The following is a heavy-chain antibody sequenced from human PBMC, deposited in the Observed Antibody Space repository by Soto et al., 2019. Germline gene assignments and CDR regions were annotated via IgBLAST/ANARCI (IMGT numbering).Heavy chain of an antibody. CDR3: ERDPNYSTGPFDC. Sequence: PGGSLRLSCAASGFTFSSYWMHWVRQAPGEGLVWVSRIKSDGSSITYADSVKGRFTISRDNAKNTLYLQMNSLRAEDTAVYYWERDPNYSTGPFDCWGQGTLFTVSS. V-gene: IGHV3-74*01. J-gene: IGHJ4*02. CDR2: IKSDGSSI. CDR1: GFTFSSYW. D-gene: IGHD2-8*02.